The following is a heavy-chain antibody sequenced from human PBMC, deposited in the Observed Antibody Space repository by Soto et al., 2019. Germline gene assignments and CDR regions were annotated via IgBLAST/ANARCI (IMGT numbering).Heavy chain of an antibody. Sequence: GESLKISCKDSGYSFTSYWICWVRQMPGKGLEWMGIIYPSDSDTRYSPSFQGQVTISADKSISTAYLQWSSLKASDTAMYYCARRLILRLGNDFDTWGKDTIVTLSS. CDR2: IYPSDSDT. CDR1: GYSFTSYW. CDR3: ARRLILRLGNDFDT. D-gene: IGHD3-16*01. J-gene: IGHJ3*02. V-gene: IGHV5-51*01.